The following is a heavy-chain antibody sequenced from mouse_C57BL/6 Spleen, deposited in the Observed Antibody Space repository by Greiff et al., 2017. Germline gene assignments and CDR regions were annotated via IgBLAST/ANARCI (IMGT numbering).Heavy chain of an antibody. J-gene: IGHJ4*01. CDR3: AETWVYSMDY. V-gene: IGHV1-81*01. CDR2: IYPRSGNT. Sequence: VMLVESGAELARPGASVKLSCKASGYTFTSSGISWVKQRTGQGLEWIGEIYPRSGNTYYNEKFEGNANLTADKSSATAYMELRSLPYDDSAVYCCAETWVYSMDYWGQGTSVTVSS. CDR1: GYTFTSSG.